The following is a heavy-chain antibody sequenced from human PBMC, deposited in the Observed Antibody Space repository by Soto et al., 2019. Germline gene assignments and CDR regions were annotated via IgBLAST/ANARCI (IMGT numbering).Heavy chain of an antibody. CDR2: IYSGGNT. J-gene: IGHJ6*02. CDR1: GFTVSSNY. CDR3: ARGGCQFYGMDV. D-gene: IGHD2-15*01. Sequence: PGGSLRLSCAASGFTVSSNYMSWVRQAPGKGLEWVSVIYSGGNTYYGDSVKGRFTISRDNSKNTLYLQMNSLRVEDTAVYYCARGGCQFYGMDVWGQGTTVTVPS. V-gene: IGHV3-53*01.